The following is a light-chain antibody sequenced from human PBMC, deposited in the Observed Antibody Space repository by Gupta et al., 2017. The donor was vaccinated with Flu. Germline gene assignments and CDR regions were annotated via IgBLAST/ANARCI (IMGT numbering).Light chain of an antibody. Sequence: DTMMTQSPAALSVSPGERATLSCRASQSVSSNLAWYQQKPGQAPRLLIYGASTRATGIPARFSGSGSGTEFTLTISSLQSEDFAIYYCHQYNNWPRTFGQGTXVEIK. CDR1: QSVSSN. CDR3: HQYNNWPRT. J-gene: IGKJ1*01. CDR2: GAS. V-gene: IGKV3-15*01.